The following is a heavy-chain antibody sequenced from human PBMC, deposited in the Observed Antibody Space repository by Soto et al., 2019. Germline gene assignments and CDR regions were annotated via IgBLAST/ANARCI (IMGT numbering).Heavy chain of an antibody. Sequence: GGSLRLSCAASGFGLISYSMDWVRQAPGKGLEWVSSISSRSAHMYYADSVRGRFAISRDDAKNSLYLQMSSLRAEDTAVYFCARRAATTYHYLDFWGQGTLVTVSS. CDR2: ISSRSAHM. V-gene: IGHV3-21*01. CDR3: ARRAATTYHYLDF. J-gene: IGHJ4*02. D-gene: IGHD4-17*01. CDR1: GFGLISYS.